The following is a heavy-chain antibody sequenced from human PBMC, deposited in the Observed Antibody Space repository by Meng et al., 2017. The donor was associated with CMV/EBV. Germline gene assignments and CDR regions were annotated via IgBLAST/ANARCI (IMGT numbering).Heavy chain of an antibody. V-gene: IGHV3-33*01. CDR3: ARGDSSVYYYYYYGMDV. J-gene: IGHJ6*02. Sequence: GESLKISCAASGLTFSSYGMHWVRQAPGKGLEWVAVIWYDGSNKYYADSVKGRFTISRDNSKNTLYLQMNSLRAEDTAVYYCARGDSSVYYYYYYGMDVWGQGTTVTVSS. CDR1: GLTFSSYG. CDR2: IWYDGSNK. D-gene: IGHD6-25*01.